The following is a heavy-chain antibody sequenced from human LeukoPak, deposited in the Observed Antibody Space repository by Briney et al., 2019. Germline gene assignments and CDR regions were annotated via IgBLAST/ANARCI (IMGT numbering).Heavy chain of an antibody. V-gene: IGHV3-33*01. D-gene: IGHD6-19*01. CDR3: ARAGSSGWYGGPFDY. J-gene: IGHJ4*02. CDR2: IWYDGSNK. Sequence: PGRSLRLSCAASGFTFSSYGMHWVRQAPGKGLEWVAVIWYDGSNKYYADSVKGRFTISRDNSKNTLYLQMNSLRAEDTAVYYCARAGSSGWYGGPFDYWGQGTLVTVSS. CDR1: GFTFSSYG.